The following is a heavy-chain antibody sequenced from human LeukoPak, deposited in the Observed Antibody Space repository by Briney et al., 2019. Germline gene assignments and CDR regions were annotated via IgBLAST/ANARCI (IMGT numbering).Heavy chain of an antibody. CDR3: ARLGTGTTVTTIDV. CDR1: GGSFSGYY. V-gene: IGHV4-38-2*01. Sequence: PSETLSLTCAVYGGSFSGYYWGWIRQPPGKGLEWIGSIYHSGSTYYNPSLKSRVTISVDTSKNQFSLKLSSVTAADTAVYYCARLGTGTTVTTIDVWGKGTTVTVSS. CDR2: IYHSGST. J-gene: IGHJ6*04. D-gene: IGHD4-11*01.